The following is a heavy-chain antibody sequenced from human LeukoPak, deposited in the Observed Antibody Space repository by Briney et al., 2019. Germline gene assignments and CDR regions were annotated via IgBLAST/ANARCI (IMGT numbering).Heavy chain of an antibody. D-gene: IGHD6-6*01. Sequence: ASVKVSCKASGYTFTSYDINWVRQATGQGLEWMGWMNPNSGNTGYAQKFQGRVTMTRNTSISTAYVELSSLRSEDTAVYYCARGPLAAPPYYYYYYMDVWGKGTTATVSS. J-gene: IGHJ6*03. CDR1: GYTFTSYD. V-gene: IGHV1-8*01. CDR3: ARGPLAAPPYYYYYYMDV. CDR2: MNPNSGNT.